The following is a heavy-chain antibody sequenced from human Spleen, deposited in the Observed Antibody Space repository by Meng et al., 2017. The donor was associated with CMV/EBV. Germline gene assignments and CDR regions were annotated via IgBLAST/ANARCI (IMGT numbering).Heavy chain of an antibody. CDR3: ARGLPVVNQRVQTWLDYFYYGLDV. Sequence: GGSLRLSCAASDITFNHYSIHWVRQAPGKGLEWVAVMSYGGRNDYYADSVEGRFTVSRDNSGNTLYLQMNSLTHEDTAVYYCARGLPVVNQRVQTWLDYFYYGLDVWGQGTTVTVSS. V-gene: IGHV3-30-3*01. CDR2: MSYGGRND. CDR1: DITFNHYS. D-gene: IGHD5-18*01. J-gene: IGHJ6*02.